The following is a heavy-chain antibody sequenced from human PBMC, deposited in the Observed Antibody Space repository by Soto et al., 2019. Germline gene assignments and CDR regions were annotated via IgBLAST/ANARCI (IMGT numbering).Heavy chain of an antibody. V-gene: IGHV1-18*01. CDR1: GYTFTSYG. J-gene: IGHJ5*02. Sequence: ASVKVSCKASGYTFTSYGISWVRQAPGQGLEWMGWISAYNGNTNYAQKLQGRVTMTTDTSTSTAYMELRSLRSDDTAVYYCARGLRWFGELGRWFDPWGQGTLVTVSS. D-gene: IGHD3-10*01. CDR2: ISAYNGNT. CDR3: ARGLRWFGELGRWFDP.